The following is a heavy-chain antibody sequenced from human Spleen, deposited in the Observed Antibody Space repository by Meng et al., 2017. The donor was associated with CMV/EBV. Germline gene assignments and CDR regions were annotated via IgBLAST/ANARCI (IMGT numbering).Heavy chain of an antibody. Sequence: GESLKISCAASGFTFNTYSMNWVRQAPGKGLECVSSISGSSIYIYYADSVKGRFTISRDNAKNSVYLQMNSLRAEDTAVYYCARDDGSGNVYDFYFGMDVWGPGTTVTVSS. CDR3: ARDDGSGNVYDFYFGMDV. CDR2: ISGSSIYI. J-gene: IGHJ6*02. D-gene: IGHD3-10*01. V-gene: IGHV3-21*01. CDR1: GFTFNTYS.